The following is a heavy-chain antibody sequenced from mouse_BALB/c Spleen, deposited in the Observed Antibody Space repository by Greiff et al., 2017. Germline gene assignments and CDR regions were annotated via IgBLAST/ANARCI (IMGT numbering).Heavy chain of an antibody. CDR1: GFSLTSYG. CDR3: ASNYYGSSHYAMDY. Sequence: VKLMESGPGLVAPSQSLSITCTVSGFSLTSYGVHWVRQPPGKGLEWLGVIWAGGSTNYNSALMSRLSISKDNSKSQVFLKMNSLQTDDTAMYYCASNYYGSSHYAMDYWGQGTSVTVSS. J-gene: IGHJ4*01. V-gene: IGHV2-9*02. CDR2: IWAGGST. D-gene: IGHD1-1*01.